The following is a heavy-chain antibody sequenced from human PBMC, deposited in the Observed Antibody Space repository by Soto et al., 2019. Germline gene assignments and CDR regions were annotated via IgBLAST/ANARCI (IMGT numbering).Heavy chain of an antibody. D-gene: IGHD5-18*01. Sequence: ASVKVSCKASGYTLTGYYMHWVRQAPGQGLEWMGWINPNSGGTNYAQKFQGWVTMTRDTSISTAYMELSRLRSDDTAVYYCAREGYSYGYVVLKDGMDVWGQGTTVTVSS. CDR3: AREGYSYGYVVLKDGMDV. CDR1: GYTLTGYY. CDR2: INPNSGGT. V-gene: IGHV1-2*04. J-gene: IGHJ6*02.